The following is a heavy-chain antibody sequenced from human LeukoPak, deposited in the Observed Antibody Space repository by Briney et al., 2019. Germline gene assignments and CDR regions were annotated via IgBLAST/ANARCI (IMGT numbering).Heavy chain of an antibody. J-gene: IGHJ6*03. CDR3: ARGPSLLGVPPYYYYYMDV. CDR1: GGTFSSYA. CDR2: IIPILGIA. Sequence: ASVKVSCKASGGTFSSYAISWVRQAPGQGLEWMGRIIPILGIANYAQKFQGRVTITADESTSTAYMELSSLRSEDTAVYYCARGPSLLGVPPYYYYYMDVWGKGTTVTVSS. D-gene: IGHD3-3*01. V-gene: IGHV1-69*04.